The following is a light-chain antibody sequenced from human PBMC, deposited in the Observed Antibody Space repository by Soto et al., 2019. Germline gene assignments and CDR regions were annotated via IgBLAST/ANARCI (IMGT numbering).Light chain of an antibody. V-gene: IGLV2-11*01. Sequence: QSVLTQPRSVSGSPGQSVTISCTGTSSDVGAYIYVSWYQQYPAKAPKVMIYDVGRRPSGVPDRFSGSKSGNRGSLTISGLQAEDEAVYVCCSYAGNKTVVFGGGTKLTVL. CDR1: SSDVGAYIY. CDR2: DVG. CDR3: CSYAGNKTVV. J-gene: IGLJ3*02.